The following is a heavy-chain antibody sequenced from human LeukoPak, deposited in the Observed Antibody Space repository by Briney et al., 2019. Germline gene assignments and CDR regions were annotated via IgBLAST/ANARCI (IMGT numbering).Heavy chain of an antibody. CDR1: GGSINSGGYY. J-gene: IGHJ5*02. Sequence: SETLSLTCNVSGGSINSGGYYWGWIRQPPGKGLEWIGSIDYSGSAVYSPSLKSRLTISVDTSKNQFSLRVASVTAADTAVYYCARRTYSYGFRFDPWGQGTLVTVSS. CDR2: IDYSGSA. CDR3: ARRTYSYGFRFDP. D-gene: IGHD3-16*02. V-gene: IGHV4-39*01.